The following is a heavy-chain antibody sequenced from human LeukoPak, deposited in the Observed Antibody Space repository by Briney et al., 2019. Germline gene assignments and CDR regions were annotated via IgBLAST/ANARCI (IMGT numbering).Heavy chain of an antibody. CDR1: GGTFTSYA. CDR2: IIPIFGTT. D-gene: IGHD5-18*01. Sequence: SVKVSCKASGGTFTSYAISWVRQAPGQALEWMGGIIPIFGTTNYAQKFQGRVTITTDESTSTAYMELSSLRSEDTAVYYCARGEVDTTMITATPLNYWGQGTLVTVSS. CDR3: ARGEVDTTMITATPLNY. J-gene: IGHJ4*02. V-gene: IGHV1-69*05.